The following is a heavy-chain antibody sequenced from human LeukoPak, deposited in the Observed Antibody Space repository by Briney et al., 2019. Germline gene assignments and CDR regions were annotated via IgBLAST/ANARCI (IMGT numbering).Heavy chain of an antibody. CDR2: ISGSGDRT. Sequence: GGSLRLSCAASGFTFNSYAMSWVRQAPGKGLEWVSTISGSGDRTSYADSVKGRFTISRDNSKNTLFLQMNSLRAEDTAVYYCAKDRIGGVAVAGKGRWFDPWGQGTLVTVSS. D-gene: IGHD6-19*01. V-gene: IGHV3-23*01. J-gene: IGHJ5*02. CDR3: AKDRIGGVAVAGKGRWFDP. CDR1: GFTFNSYA.